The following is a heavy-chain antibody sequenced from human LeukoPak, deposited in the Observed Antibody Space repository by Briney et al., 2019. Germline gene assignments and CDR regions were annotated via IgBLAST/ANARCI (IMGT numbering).Heavy chain of an antibody. Sequence: SVKVSCKASGGTFSSYAISWVRQAPGQGLEWKGGIIPIFGTANYAQKFQGRVTITADESTSTAYMELSSLRSEDTAVYYCARRVGIAARPGRYYFDYWGQGTLVTVSS. CDR2: IIPIFGTA. CDR3: ARRVGIAARPGRYYFDY. J-gene: IGHJ4*02. CDR1: GGTFSSYA. V-gene: IGHV1-69*13. D-gene: IGHD6-6*01.